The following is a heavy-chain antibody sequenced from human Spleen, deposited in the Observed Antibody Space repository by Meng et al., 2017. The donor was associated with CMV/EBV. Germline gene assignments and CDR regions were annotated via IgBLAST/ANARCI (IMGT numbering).Heavy chain of an antibody. Sequence: SETLSLTCAVYGGSFSGYYWSWIRQPPGKGLEWIGEINHSGSTNYNPSLKSRVTISVDTSKNQFSLKLSSVTAADTAVYYCATLGGWGMGDFWGQGTLVTVSS. CDR1: GGSFSGYY. CDR2: INHSGST. D-gene: IGHD2-8*01. J-gene: IGHJ4*02. V-gene: IGHV4-34*01. CDR3: ATLGGWGMGDF.